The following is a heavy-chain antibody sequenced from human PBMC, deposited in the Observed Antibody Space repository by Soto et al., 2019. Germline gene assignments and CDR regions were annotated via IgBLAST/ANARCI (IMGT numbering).Heavy chain of an antibody. V-gene: IGHV1-69*04. Sequence: WPQHSPGQGLEWMGRIIPILGIANYAQKFQGRVTITADKSTSTAYMELSSLRSEDTAVYYCARDHKAVADDAFDIWGQGSMVTV. CDR2: IIPILGIA. D-gene: IGHD6-19*01. J-gene: IGHJ3*02. CDR3: ARDHKAVADDAFDI.